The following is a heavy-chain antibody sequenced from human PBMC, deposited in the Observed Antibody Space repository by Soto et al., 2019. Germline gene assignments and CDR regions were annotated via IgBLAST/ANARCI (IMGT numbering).Heavy chain of an antibody. CDR3: ARDIPYIAAAGNYYYYGMDV. J-gene: IGHJ6*02. V-gene: IGHV1-69*04. D-gene: IGHD6-13*01. CDR1: GGTFSSYT. Sequence: SVKVSCKASGGTFSSYTISWVRQAPGQGLEWMGRIIPILGIANYAQKFQGRVTITADKSTSTAYMELSSLRSEDTAVYYCARDIPYIAAAGNYYYYGMDVWG. CDR2: IIPILGIA.